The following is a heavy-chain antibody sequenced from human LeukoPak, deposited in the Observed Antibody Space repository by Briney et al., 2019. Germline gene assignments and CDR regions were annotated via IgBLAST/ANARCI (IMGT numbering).Heavy chain of an antibody. D-gene: IGHD3-16*02. J-gene: IGHJ4*02. CDR1: GFTFSSYS. Sequence: GGSLRLSCAASGFTFSSYSMNWVRQAPGKGLEWVSSISSSSSYIYYADSVKGRFTISRDNAKNSLYLQMNSLRAEDTAVYYCARFATFGGVIFYMDYWGQGTLVTVSS. CDR3: ARFATFGGVIFYMDY. CDR2: ISSSSSYI. V-gene: IGHV3-21*01.